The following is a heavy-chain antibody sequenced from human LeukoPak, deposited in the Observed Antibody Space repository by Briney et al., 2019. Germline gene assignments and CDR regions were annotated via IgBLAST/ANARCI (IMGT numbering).Heavy chain of an antibody. D-gene: IGHD6-13*01. CDR3: ARRIAAAGVYYFDY. J-gene: IGHJ4*02. Sequence: SQTLSLTCTVSGGSISSGSYYWSWIRQPAGKGLEWIGRIYTSGSTNYNPSLKSRVTISVDKSKNQFSLKLSSVTAADTAVYYCARRIAAAGVYYFDYWGQGTLVTVSS. V-gene: IGHV4-61*02. CDR1: GGSISSGSYY. CDR2: IYTSGST.